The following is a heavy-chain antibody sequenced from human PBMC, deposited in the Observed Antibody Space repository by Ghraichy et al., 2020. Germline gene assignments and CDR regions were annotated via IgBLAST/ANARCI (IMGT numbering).Heavy chain of an antibody. CDR1: GFTFSSYA. J-gene: IGHJ4*02. CDR2: ISGSGGST. V-gene: IGHV3-23*01. Sequence: GGSLRLSCAASGFTFSSYAMSWVRQAPGKGLEWVSAISGSGGSTYYADSVKGRFTISRDNSKNTLYLQMNSLRAEDTAVYYCATTPLNYDYVWGSYPLDYWGQGTLVTVSS. D-gene: IGHD3-16*02. CDR3: ATTPLNYDYVWGSYPLDY.